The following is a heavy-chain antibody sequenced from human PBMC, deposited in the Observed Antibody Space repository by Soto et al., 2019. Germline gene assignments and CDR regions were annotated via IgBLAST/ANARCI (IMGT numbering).Heavy chain of an antibody. CDR1: GGPISSYY. J-gene: IGHJ4*02. CDR3: ARDSSYGSLDYFDY. Sequence: SETLSLTCTISGGPISSYYWSWIRQPPGKGLEWIGYIYYSGSTNYNPSLKSRVTISVDTSKNQFSLKLSSVTAADTAVYYCARDSSYGSLDYFDYWGQGTLVTVSS. CDR2: IYYSGST. V-gene: IGHV4-59*01. D-gene: IGHD5-18*01.